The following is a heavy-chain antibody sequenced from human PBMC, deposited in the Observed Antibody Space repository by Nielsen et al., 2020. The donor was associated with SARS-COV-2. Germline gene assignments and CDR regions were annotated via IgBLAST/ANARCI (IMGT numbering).Heavy chain of an antibody. D-gene: IGHD6-19*01. CDR1: GYSISSGYY. CDR2: IYHSGST. J-gene: IGHJ4*02. V-gene: IGHV4-38-2*02. CDR3: AVIAVAGTDFDY. Sequence: GSLRLSCTVSGYSISSGYYWGWIRQPPGKGLEWIGSIYHSGSTYYNPSLKSRVTISVDTSKNQFSLKLSSVTAADTAVYYCAVIAVAGTDFDYWGQGTLVTVSS.